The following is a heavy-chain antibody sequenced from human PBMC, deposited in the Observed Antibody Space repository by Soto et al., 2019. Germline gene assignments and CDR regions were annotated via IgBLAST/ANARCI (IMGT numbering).Heavy chain of an antibody. CDR3: ARGPREYDFWSGYYPDYYYMDV. CDR1: GYTFTSYD. CDR2: MNPNSGNT. J-gene: IGHJ6*03. D-gene: IGHD3-3*01. Sequence: ASVKVSCKASGYTFTSYDINWVRQATGQGLEWMGWMNPNSGNTGYAQKFQGRVTMTRNTSISTAYMELSSLRSEDTAVYYCARGPREYDFWSGYYPDYYYMDVWGKGTTVTVS. V-gene: IGHV1-8*01.